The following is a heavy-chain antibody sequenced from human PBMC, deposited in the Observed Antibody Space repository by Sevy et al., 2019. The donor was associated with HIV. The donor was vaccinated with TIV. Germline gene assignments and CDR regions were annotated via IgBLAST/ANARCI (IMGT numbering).Heavy chain of an antibody. J-gene: IGHJ6*03. D-gene: IGHD6-6*01. Sequence: SETLSLTCNVSGVSITRSYWNWIRQTPGKGLEWIAFVYYTGKTNYNPSLKSRVTVSLDTSKSQFSLKLSSVTAADTAVYYCARGGAGRQFDYYYYTDVWGKGTTVTVSS. CDR2: VYYTGKT. V-gene: IGHV4-59*01. CDR3: ARGGAGRQFDYYYYTDV. CDR1: GVSITRSY.